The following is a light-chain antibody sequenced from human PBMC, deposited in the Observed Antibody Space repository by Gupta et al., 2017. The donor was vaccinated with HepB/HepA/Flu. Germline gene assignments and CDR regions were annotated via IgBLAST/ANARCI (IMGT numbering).Light chain of an antibody. CDR1: GSDFGDFNH. V-gene: IGLV2-14*03. Sequence: QPALTQPASVSASPGPSSTIPGTGTGSDFGDFNHVSWYQHYPGKAPKLLISDVDNRPSGISSRFSGSKSGNTASLTISGLKVEIEGDYYCTSVTYTPTLVVFGGGTKVTVL. J-gene: IGLJ2*01. CDR3: TSVTYTPTLVV. CDR2: DVD.